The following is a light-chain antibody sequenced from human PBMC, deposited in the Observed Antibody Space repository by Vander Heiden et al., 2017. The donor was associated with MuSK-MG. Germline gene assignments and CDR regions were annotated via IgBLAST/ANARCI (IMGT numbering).Light chain of an antibody. CDR2: KAS. V-gene: IGKV1-5*03. CDR1: QSISSW. CDR3: QQDNSYPWT. J-gene: IGKJ1*01. Sequence: DIQMTQSPSTLSASVGDRVTITCRASQSISSWLAWYQQKPGKAPKLLIYKASSLESGVPSRFSGSGSGTEFTLTISSLQPDDFATYYCQQDNSYPWTSGRGTKVXIK.